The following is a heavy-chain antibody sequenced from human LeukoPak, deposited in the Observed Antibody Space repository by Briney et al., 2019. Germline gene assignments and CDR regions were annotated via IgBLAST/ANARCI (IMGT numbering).Heavy chain of an antibody. V-gene: IGHV4-4*07. CDR1: GGSISSYY. CDR2: IYTSGST. D-gene: IGHD3-10*01. CDR3: ARGVYGSGSYPFDI. J-gene: IGHJ3*02. Sequence: SQTLSLTCTVSGGSISSYYWSWIRQPAGKGLEWIGRIYTSGSTNYNPSLKSRVTMSVDTSKNQFSLKLSSVTAADTAVYYCARGVYGSGSYPFDIWGQGTMVTVSS.